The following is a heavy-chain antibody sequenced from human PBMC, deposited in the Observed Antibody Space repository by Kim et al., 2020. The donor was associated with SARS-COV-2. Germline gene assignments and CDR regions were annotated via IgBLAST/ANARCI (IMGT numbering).Heavy chain of an antibody. CDR1: GGSISSSSYY. D-gene: IGHD3-3*01. Sequence: SETLSLTCTVSGGSISSSSYYWGWIRQPPGKGLEWIGSIYYSGSTYYNPSLKSRVTISVDTSKNQFSLKLSSVTAADTAVYYCARNVLRFLEWPPSLYFDLWGRGTLVTVSS. J-gene: IGHJ2*01. CDR2: IYYSGST. V-gene: IGHV4-39*01. CDR3: ARNVLRFLEWPPSLYFDL.